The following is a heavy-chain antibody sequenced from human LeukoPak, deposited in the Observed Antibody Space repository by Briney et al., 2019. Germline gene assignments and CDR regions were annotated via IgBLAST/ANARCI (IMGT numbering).Heavy chain of an antibody. J-gene: IGHJ4*02. CDR2: INHSGST. CDR3: ASSGYSSGWYVITHFDY. Sequence: PSETLSLTCAVYGGSFSGYYWSWIRQPPGKGLEWIGEINHSGSTNYNPPLKSRVTISVDTSKNQFSLKLSSVTAADTAVYYCASSGYSSGWYVITHFDYWGQGTLVTVSS. V-gene: IGHV4-34*01. D-gene: IGHD6-19*01. CDR1: GGSFSGYY.